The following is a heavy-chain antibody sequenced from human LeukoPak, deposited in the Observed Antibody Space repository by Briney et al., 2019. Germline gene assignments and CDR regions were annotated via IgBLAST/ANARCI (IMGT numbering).Heavy chain of an antibody. CDR1: GGSISSGSYY. D-gene: IGHD1-26*01. Sequence: PSETLSLTCTVSGGSISSGSYYWSWIRQPAGKGLEWIGRIYTSGSTNYNPSLKSRVTISVDTSKNQFSLKLSSVTAADTAVYYCARESYPQAYWGQGTLVTVSS. CDR3: ARESYPQAY. J-gene: IGHJ4*02. CDR2: IYTSGST. V-gene: IGHV4-61*02.